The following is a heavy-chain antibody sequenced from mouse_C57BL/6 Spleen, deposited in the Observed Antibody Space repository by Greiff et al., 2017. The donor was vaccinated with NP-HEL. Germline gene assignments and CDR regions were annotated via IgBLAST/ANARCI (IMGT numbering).Heavy chain of an antibody. Sequence: EVQLVESGGGLVQPKGSLKLSCAASGFSFNTYAMNWVRQAPGKGLEWVARIRSKSNNYATYYADSVKDRFTISRDDSESMLYLQMNNLKTEDTAMYYCVRRDNYEAWFAYWGQGTLVTVSA. CDR1: GFSFNTYA. J-gene: IGHJ3*01. D-gene: IGHD1-3*01. CDR3: VRRDNYEAWFAY. CDR2: IRSKSNNYAT. V-gene: IGHV10-1*01.